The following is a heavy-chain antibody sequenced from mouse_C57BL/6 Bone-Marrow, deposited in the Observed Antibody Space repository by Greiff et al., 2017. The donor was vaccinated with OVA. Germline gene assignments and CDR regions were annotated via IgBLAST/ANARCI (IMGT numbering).Heavy chain of an antibody. J-gene: IGHJ2*01. CDR2: IDPANGDT. CDR1: GFNIKDDY. Sequence: VQLQQSGAELVRPGASVKLSCTASGFNIKDDYMHWVKQRPEQGLEWIGWIDPANGDTEYASKFQGKATITADTSSNTAYLQLSSLTSEDTAVYYCTTSTTVVAFDYWGQGTTLTVSS. V-gene: IGHV14-4*01. D-gene: IGHD1-1*01. CDR3: TTSTTVVAFDY.